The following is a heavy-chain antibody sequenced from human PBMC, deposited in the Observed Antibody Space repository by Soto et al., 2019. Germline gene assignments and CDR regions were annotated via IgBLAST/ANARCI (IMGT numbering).Heavy chain of an antibody. D-gene: IGHD6-19*01. J-gene: IGHJ4*02. CDR1: GFTFSSYG. CDR2: ISYDGSNK. V-gene: IGHV3-30*18. CDR3: AKGGSSGWYEVFY. Sequence: GGSLRLSCAASGFTFSSYGMHWVRQAPGKGLEWVALISYDGSNKYYADSVKGRFTISRDNSKNTLYLQMNSLRAEDTAVYYCAKGGSSGWYEVFYWGQGT.